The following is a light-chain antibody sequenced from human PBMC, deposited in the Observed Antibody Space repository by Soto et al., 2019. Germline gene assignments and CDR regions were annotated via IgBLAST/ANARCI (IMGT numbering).Light chain of an antibody. J-gene: IGKJ4*01. CDR2: AAS. Sequence: DIQMTQSPSSLSASFGDRVTMTCRASQGIGIYLAWFQQRPGHTPKLLIYAASTLQSGVPSRFSGSGSGTDFTLTISSLQPEDGATYYCQKYNRSPLTFGGGTRVEIK. CDR1: QGIGIY. CDR3: QKYNRSPLT. V-gene: IGKV1-27*01.